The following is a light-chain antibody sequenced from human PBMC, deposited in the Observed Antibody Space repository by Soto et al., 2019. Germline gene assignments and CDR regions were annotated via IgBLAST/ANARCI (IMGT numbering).Light chain of an antibody. V-gene: IGKV1-39*01. CDR2: AAS. Sequence: DIQMTQSPSSLSASVGDRVTITCRASQSISSYLNWYQQKPGKAPKLLIYAASSLQTAVPSRFSGSGSGTDFTLTISSLQPEDFATYYCQQSYSTPQPFGQGTKVEIK. CDR3: QQSYSTPQP. CDR1: QSISSY. J-gene: IGKJ1*01.